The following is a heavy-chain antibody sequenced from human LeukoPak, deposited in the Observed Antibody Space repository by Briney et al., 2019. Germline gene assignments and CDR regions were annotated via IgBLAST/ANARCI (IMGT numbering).Heavy chain of an antibody. Sequence: GGSLRLSCVASGFTFSSYWMHWVRQAPGKGLVWVSRIDSDGRTTNYADSVKGRFTISRDNAKNTLCLQMNSLRAEDTAVYYCARGGSSGWYGDPFDYWGQGTLVTVSS. CDR2: IDSDGRTT. D-gene: IGHD6-19*01. CDR1: GFTFSSYW. CDR3: ARGGSSGWYGDPFDY. V-gene: IGHV3-74*01. J-gene: IGHJ4*02.